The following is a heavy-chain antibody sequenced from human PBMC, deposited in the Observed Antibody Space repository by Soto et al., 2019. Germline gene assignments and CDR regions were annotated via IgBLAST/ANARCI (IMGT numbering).Heavy chain of an antibody. CDR2: ISYDGSNK. Sequence: GGSLRLSCAASGFTFSSYAMHWVRQAPGKGLEWVAVISYDGSNKYYADSVKGRFTISRDNSKNTLYLQMNSLRAEDTAVYYCARGPSSLTRFEYWGQGT. V-gene: IGHV3-30-3*01. D-gene: IGHD2-2*01. CDR3: ARGPSSLTRFEY. J-gene: IGHJ4*02. CDR1: GFTFSSYA.